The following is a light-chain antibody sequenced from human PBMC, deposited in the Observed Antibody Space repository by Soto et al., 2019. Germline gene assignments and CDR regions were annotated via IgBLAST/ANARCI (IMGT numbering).Light chain of an antibody. CDR2: ENN. CDR3: GTWDSSLSAIV. V-gene: IGLV1-51*02. J-gene: IGLJ1*01. CDR1: SSKIGNNY. Sequence: QSVLTQPPSVSAAPGQKVTISCSGSSSKIGNNYVSWYQQLPGTAPKLLIYENNKRPSGIPDRFSGSKSGTSATLGITGLQTWDEADYYCGTWDSSLSAIVFGTGTKVTV.